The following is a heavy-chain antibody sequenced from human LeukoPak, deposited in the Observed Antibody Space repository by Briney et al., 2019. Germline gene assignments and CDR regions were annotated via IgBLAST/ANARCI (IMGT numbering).Heavy chain of an antibody. Sequence: PSETLSLTCTVSGGSISSSSYYWGWIRQPPGKDLEWIGSIYFSGSTYYNPSLKSRVTISVDTSRNQFSLKLSSVTAADTAVYYCARRRQLSWYYYYYMDVWGKGTTVTISS. CDR3: ARRRQLSWYYYYYMDV. CDR1: GGSISSSSYY. J-gene: IGHJ6*03. CDR2: IYFSGST. V-gene: IGHV4-39*01. D-gene: IGHD5-18*01.